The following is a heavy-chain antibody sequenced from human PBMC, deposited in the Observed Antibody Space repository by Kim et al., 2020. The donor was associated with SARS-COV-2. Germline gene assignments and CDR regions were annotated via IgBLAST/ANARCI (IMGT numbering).Heavy chain of an antibody. V-gene: IGHV4-39*01. D-gene: IGHD3-22*01. CDR1: GGSISSSSYY. CDR3: ARPDDSSGYYSNKYFYQ. Sequence: SETLSLTCTVSGGSISSSSYYWGWIRQPPGKGLEWIGTLYYSGSTYYNPSLKSRVTISVGTSKNLFSLKLSSVTAADTAVYYCARPDDSSGYYSNKYFYQWGQGTLVTVSS. J-gene: IGHJ1*01. CDR2: LYYSGST.